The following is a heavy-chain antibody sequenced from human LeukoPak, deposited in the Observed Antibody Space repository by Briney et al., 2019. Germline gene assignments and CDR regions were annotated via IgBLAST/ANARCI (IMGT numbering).Heavy chain of an antibody. D-gene: IGHD6-13*01. V-gene: IGHV3-30-3*01. J-gene: IGHJ4*02. CDR1: GFTFSSYA. Sequence: PGGSLRLSCAASGFTFSSYAMHWVRQAPGKGLEWVAVISYDGSNKYYADSVKGRFTISRDNSKNTLYLQMNSLRAEDTAVYYCARDSVKYSSSLNPGYWGQGTLVTVSS. CDR3: ARDSVKYSSSLNPGY. CDR2: ISYDGSNK.